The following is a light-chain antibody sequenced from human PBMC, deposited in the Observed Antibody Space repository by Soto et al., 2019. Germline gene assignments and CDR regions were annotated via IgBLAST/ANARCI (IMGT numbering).Light chain of an antibody. J-gene: IGKJ4*01. V-gene: IGKV1-39*01. Sequence: DIQMTQSPSSLSASVGDRITVPCRASQSISTFLNWYQQKPGKAPKLLIYGASALQSGVPSRFSGSGSGTDFTLTISSLQPEDFATYFCQQGHSIPFTFGGGTKVEIK. CDR3: QQGHSIPFT. CDR1: QSISTF. CDR2: GAS.